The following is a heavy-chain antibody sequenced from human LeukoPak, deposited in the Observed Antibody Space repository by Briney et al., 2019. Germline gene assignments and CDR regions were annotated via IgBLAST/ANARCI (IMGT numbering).Heavy chain of an antibody. CDR3: AREATYYDFWSGYYTHYYYYMDV. CDR2: ISAYNGNT. Sequence: PGASVKVSCKASGGTFSSYAISWVRQAPGQGLEWMGWISAYNGNTNYAQKLQGRVTMTTDTSTSTAYMELRSLRSDDTAVYYCAREATYYDFWSGYYTHYYYYMDVWGKGTTVTVSS. D-gene: IGHD3-3*01. CDR1: GGTFSSYA. V-gene: IGHV1-18*01. J-gene: IGHJ6*03.